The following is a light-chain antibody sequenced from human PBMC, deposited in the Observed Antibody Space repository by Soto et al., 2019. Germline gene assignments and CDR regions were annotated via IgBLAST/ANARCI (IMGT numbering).Light chain of an antibody. CDR3: QQYSNWPPIT. J-gene: IGKJ5*01. CDR1: QSVSIH. Sequence: ETVMTQSPGTLSVSLGERATISCLASQSVSIHLAWYQQKPGQAPRLLIYDTSTRATGIPARFSGSGSGTEFTLTISSLQSEDFAVYYCQQYSNWPPITFGQGTRLEIK. V-gene: IGKV3-15*01. CDR2: DTS.